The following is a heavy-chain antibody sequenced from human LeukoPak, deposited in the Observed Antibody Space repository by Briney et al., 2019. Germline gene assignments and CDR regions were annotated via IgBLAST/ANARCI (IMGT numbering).Heavy chain of an antibody. Sequence: ASVKVSCKASGHTFTGYYMHWVRQAPGQGLEWMGWINPNSGGTNYAQKFQGRVTMTRDTSISTAYMELSRLRSDDTAVYYCARDAGLTTVTNGDYWGQGTLVTVSS. CDR2: INPNSGGT. V-gene: IGHV1-2*02. CDR3: ARDAGLTTVTNGDY. J-gene: IGHJ4*02. CDR1: GHTFTGYY. D-gene: IGHD4-17*01.